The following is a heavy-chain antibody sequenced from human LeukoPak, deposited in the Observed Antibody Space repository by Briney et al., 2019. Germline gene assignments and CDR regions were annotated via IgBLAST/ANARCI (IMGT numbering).Heavy chain of an antibody. CDR2: IIPIFGTA. CDR3: ARGVRNHYYDSSGYYYFDY. D-gene: IGHD3-22*01. CDR1: GGTFSSYA. V-gene: IGHV1-69*13. J-gene: IGHJ4*02. Sequence: ASVKVSCKASGGTFSSYAISWVRQAPGQGLEWMGGIIPIFGTANYAQKFQGRVTITADESTSTAYMELSSLRSEDTAVYYCARGVRNHYYDSSGYYYFDYWGQGTLVTVSS.